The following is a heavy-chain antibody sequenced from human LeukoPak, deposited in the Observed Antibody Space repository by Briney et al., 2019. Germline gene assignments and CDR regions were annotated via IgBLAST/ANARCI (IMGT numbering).Heavy chain of an antibody. CDR2: MNSFSDSTI. CDR1: GFNFNKHS. V-gene: IGHV3-48*01. J-gene: IGHJ4*02. CDR3: ARVGKYYDIDY. Sequence: PGGSLRLSCVASGFNFNKHSMNWVRQAPGKGLEWVSYMNSFSDSTIYYSASVKGRFTISRDNAKNSLYLQMNSLRVEDTAVYYCARVGKYYDIDYWGQGTLVTVSS. D-gene: IGHD3-3*01.